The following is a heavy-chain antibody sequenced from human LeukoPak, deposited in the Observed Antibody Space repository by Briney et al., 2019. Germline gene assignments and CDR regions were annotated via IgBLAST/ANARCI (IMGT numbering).Heavy chain of an antibody. D-gene: IGHD1-26*01. CDR2: INYGGST. CDR3: ARRSSDWFDP. CDR1: GGSVSSGSYY. J-gene: IGHJ5*02. Sequence: SETLSLTCTVSGGSVSSGSYYWTWIRQPPGRGLEWIGYINYGGSTNYNPSLKSRVTISVDTSKNHFSLKLNSVTAADTAVYYCARRSSDWFDPWGQGTLVTVSS. V-gene: IGHV4-61*03.